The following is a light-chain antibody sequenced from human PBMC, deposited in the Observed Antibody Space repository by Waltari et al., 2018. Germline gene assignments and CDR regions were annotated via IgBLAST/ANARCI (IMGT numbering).Light chain of an antibody. J-gene: IGLJ1*01. CDR3: QAWDSSTAYV. V-gene: IGLV3-1*01. Sequence: SYELTQPPSVSVSPGQTASITCSGDKLGDKYASWYQQKPGQPPVLVIYQDSKRPSGIPERFSGSKSANTATLSMGGTQAMEEADYYCQAWDSSTAYVFGTGTKVTVL. CDR1: KLGDKY. CDR2: QDS.